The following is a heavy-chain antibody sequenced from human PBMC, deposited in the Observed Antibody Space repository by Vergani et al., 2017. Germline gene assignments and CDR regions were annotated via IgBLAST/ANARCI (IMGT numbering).Heavy chain of an antibody. Sequence: QVHLVESGGGVVQPGRSLILSCVVSGFTSSYYGMHWVCQAPGKGLEWVAVISYYGTQKYYEDSVKGRFTISRDNSKSTLYLQMKSLRTEDTAVYYCATKSXDTSGCQRGYFKEWGQGTLVTVSS. CDR1: GFTSSYYG. J-gene: IGHJ4*02. V-gene: IGHV3-30*03. CDR2: ISYYGTQK. CDR3: ATKSXDTSGCQRGYFKE. D-gene: IGHD5-18*01.